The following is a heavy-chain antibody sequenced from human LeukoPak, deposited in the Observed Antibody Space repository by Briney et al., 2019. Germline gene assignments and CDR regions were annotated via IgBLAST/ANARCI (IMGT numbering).Heavy chain of an antibody. V-gene: IGHV4-31*03. CDR2: IYYSGST. CDR3: AREVESQAYYFDY. Sequence: SQTLSLTCTVSGGSISSGGYYWSWIRQHPGKGLEWIGYIYYSGSTYYNPSLKSRVTISVDTSKNQFSLKLSSVTAADTAVYYCAREVESQAYYFDYWAREPWSPSPQ. J-gene: IGHJ4*02. CDR1: GGSISSGGYY.